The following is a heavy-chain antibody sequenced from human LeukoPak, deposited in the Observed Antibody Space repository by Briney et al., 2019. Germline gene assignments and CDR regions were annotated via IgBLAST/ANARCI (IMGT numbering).Heavy chain of an antibody. D-gene: IGHD5-12*01. V-gene: IGHV3-23*01. CDR2: LSGSGDRT. CDR3: ARARRLGVLGMDV. J-gene: IGHJ6*02. CDR1: GFTFSTYG. Sequence: GGSLRLSCVASGFTFSTYGMSWVRQAPGKGLEWVSSLSGSGDRTNYADSVKGRFTISRDKSKNTLYLQVNSLRVEDTAVYYCARARRLGVLGMDVWGQGTTVSVSS.